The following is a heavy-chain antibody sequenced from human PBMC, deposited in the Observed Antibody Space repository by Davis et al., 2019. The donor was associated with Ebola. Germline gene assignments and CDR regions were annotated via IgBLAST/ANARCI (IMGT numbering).Heavy chain of an antibody. CDR1: GGTFSSYA. Sequence: ASVKVSCKASGGTFSSYAISWVRQVPGQGLEWMGRINPNSGGTSQAQKFQGRVTMTRDTSITTAYMELTRLRSDDTAVYFCARMQTAPAPGAFDIWGQGTMVSVSS. CDR2: INPNSGGT. CDR3: ARMQTAPAPGAFDI. V-gene: IGHV1-2*02. J-gene: IGHJ3*02. D-gene: IGHD6-13*01.